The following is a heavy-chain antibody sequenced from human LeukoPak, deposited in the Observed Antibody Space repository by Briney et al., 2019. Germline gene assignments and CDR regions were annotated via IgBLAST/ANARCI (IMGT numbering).Heavy chain of an antibody. CDR3: ARDSGNVITLYYFDY. V-gene: IGHV1-2*02. D-gene: IGHD3-22*01. CDR1: GYTFTGYY. Sequence: ASVKVSCKASGYTFTGYYMHWVRQAPGQGLEWMGWINPNSGGTNYAQKFQGRVTMTRDTSISTAYMELSRLRSDDMAVYYCARDSGNVITLYYFDYWGQGTLVTVSS. J-gene: IGHJ4*02. CDR2: INPNSGGT.